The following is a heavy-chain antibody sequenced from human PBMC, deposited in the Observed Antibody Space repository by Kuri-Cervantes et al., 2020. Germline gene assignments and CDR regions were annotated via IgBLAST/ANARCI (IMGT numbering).Heavy chain of an antibody. CDR1: GFTVSSNY. V-gene: IGHV3-66*02. Sequence: GGSLRLSCAASGFTVSSNYMSWVRQAPGKGLEWVSVIYTGGTIYYVDSVKGRFTISRDNSKNTLYLQMNSLRAEDTAVYYCAKGFELLYYYYGMDVWGQGTTVTVSS. J-gene: IGHJ6*02. D-gene: IGHD1-26*01. CDR2: IYTGGTI. CDR3: AKGFELLYYYYGMDV.